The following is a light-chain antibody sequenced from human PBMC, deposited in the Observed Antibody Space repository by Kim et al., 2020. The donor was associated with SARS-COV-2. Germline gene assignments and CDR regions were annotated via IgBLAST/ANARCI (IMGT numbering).Light chain of an antibody. J-gene: IGKJ1*01. Sequence: PGGRATLSCRPSQSVSSSYLACYQQKPGQAPRLLIYGASSRATGIPDRFSGSGSGTDFTLTISRLEPEDFAVYYCQQYGSSPLTFGQGTKVDIK. V-gene: IGKV3-20*01. CDR2: GAS. CDR3: QQYGSSPLT. CDR1: QSVSSSY.